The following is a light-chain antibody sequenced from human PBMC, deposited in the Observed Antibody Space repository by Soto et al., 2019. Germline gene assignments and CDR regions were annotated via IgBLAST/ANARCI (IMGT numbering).Light chain of an antibody. CDR3: QHYGGPYT. J-gene: IGKJ2*01. Sequence: EIVLTQSPGTLSLSPGERATLSCWASQSVSSSNLARFQQKPGQAPRLLIYAASSRATGIADRFSCSGSGTDFTLTISRLEPADFAVYYCQHYGGPYTFGQGTKVQIK. CDR1: QSVSSSN. V-gene: IGKV3-20*01. CDR2: AAS.